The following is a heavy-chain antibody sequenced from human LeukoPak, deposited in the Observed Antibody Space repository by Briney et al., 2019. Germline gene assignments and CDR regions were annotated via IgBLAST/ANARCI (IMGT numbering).Heavy chain of an antibody. V-gene: IGHV3-23*01. J-gene: IGHJ4*02. CDR3: AKDTLGYCTGGVCSHFDY. CDR1: GFTFSSYA. CDR2: IRSTGGST. Sequence: GGSLRLSCAASGFTFSSYAMSWVRQAPGKGLEWVSAIRSTGGSTKYADSAKGRFTISRDNSKNTLFLQMNSLRAEDTAVYHCAKDTLGYCTGGVCSHFDYWGQGTLVTVSS. D-gene: IGHD2-8*02.